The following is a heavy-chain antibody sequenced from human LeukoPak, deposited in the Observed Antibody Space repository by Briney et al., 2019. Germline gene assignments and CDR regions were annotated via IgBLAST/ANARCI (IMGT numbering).Heavy chain of an antibody. V-gene: IGHV4-38-2*02. J-gene: IGHJ4*02. CDR1: GYSISSGYY. D-gene: IGHD4-23*01. CDR3: ARGQAVVTIFEH. CDR2: MYHSGNT. Sequence: PSETLSLTCTVSGYSISSGYYWGWIRQPPGKGLEWIGSMYHSGNTYSNPSLKSRVTISVDTSKNQFSLNLRSVTAADTAVYYCARGQAVVTIFEHWGQGTLVTVSS.